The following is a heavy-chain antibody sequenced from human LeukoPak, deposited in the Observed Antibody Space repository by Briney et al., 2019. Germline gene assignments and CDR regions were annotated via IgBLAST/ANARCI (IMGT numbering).Heavy chain of an antibody. CDR3: AGLSNGFDP. V-gene: IGHV1-46*01. J-gene: IGHJ5*02. Sequence: ASVKICCKAAGYSFTSYYMHWVRDAPGQGLEWMGIINPSGGSTSYAQKFQGKVTMTRETSTSTVYMELSSLRSEDTAVYYCAGLSNGFDPWGQGTLVTVSS. CDR2: INPSGGST. CDR1: GYSFTSYY.